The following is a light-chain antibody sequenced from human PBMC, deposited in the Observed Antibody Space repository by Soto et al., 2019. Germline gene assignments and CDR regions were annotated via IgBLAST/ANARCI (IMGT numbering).Light chain of an antibody. J-gene: IGKJ1*01. CDR1: QSVSSY. CDR2: DAS. CDR3: QQYDQWWT. V-gene: IGKV3-15*01. Sequence: EIVMTQSPATLSVSPCERATLSCRASQSVSSYLAWYQLKPGQAPRLLIYDASIRATGIPARFSGSGSGTEFSLTINSLQSEDFGVYFCQQYDQWWTFGQGTKVDI.